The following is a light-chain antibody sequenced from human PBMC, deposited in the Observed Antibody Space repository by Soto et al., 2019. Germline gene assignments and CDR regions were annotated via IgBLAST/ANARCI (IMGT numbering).Light chain of an antibody. CDR1: QGIRYN. Sequence: DIQMTQSPSSLSASVGARVTITCRASQGIRYNLGWYQQRPGKAPERLIYDTFTLASGVPSRFSGSGSGTEFTLSIASLQPEDVATYYCLQDQDYPWTFGHGTKVELK. CDR2: DTF. J-gene: IGKJ1*01. V-gene: IGKV1-17*01. CDR3: LQDQDYPWT.